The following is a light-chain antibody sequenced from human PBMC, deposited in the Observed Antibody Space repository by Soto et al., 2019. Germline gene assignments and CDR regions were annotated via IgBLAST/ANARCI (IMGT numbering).Light chain of an antibody. V-gene: IGLV2-14*03. CDR2: DVS. CDR1: SSDIGDSNY. CDR3: SSFRSSSTSYV. Sequence: QSALTQPASVSGSPGQSITISCTGTSSDIGDSNYVSWYQQHPGKAPKLVIYDVSNRPSGVSNRFSGSKSANTASLTTSGLQAEDEADYYCSSFRSSSTSYVFGTGTKLTVL. J-gene: IGLJ1*01.